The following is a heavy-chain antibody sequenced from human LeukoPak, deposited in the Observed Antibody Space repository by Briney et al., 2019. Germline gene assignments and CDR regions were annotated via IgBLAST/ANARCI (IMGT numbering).Heavy chain of an antibody. J-gene: IGHJ5*02. CDR3: ARGFHDYGDQGWFDP. Sequence: ASVKVSCKASGYTFTGYYMHWVRQAPGQGLEWMGRINPNSGGTNYAQKFQGRVTMTRDTSISTAYMELSRLRSDDTAVYYCARGFHDYGDQGWFDPWGQGILVTVSS. CDR2: INPNSGGT. V-gene: IGHV1-2*06. D-gene: IGHD4-17*01. CDR1: GYTFTGYY.